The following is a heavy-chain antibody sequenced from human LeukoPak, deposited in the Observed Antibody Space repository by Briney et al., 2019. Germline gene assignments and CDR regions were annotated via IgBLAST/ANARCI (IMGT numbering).Heavy chain of an antibody. D-gene: IGHD6-19*01. CDR3: AKLAGAGNNAFDI. CDR1: GFTFSSYG. J-gene: IGHJ3*02. CDR2: ISYDGSNK. V-gene: IGHV3-30*18. Sequence: GGSLRLSCAASGFTFSSYGMHWVRQAPGKGREWVAVISYDGSNKYYADSVKGRFTISRDNSKNTLYLQMNSLRAEDTAVYYCAKLAGAGNNAFDIWGQGTMVTVSS.